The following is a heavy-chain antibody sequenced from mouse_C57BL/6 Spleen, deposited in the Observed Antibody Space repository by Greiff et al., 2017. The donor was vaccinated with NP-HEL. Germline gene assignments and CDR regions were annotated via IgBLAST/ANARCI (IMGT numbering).Heavy chain of an antibody. CDR3: ARSSYEAMDY. CDR1: GFSLTSYG. D-gene: IGHD1-1*01. Sequence: QVQLQQSGPGLVQPSQSLSIPCTVSGFSLTSYGVHWVRQSPGKGLEWLGVIWSGGSTDYNAAFISRLSISKDNSKSQVFFKMNSLQADDTARYYCARSSYEAMDYWGQGTSVTVSS. V-gene: IGHV2-2*01. CDR2: IWSGGST. J-gene: IGHJ4*01.